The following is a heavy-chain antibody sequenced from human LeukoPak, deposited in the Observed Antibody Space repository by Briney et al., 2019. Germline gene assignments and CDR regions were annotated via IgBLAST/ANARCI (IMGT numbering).Heavy chain of an antibody. V-gene: IGHV4-34*01. CDR2: INHSGST. D-gene: IGHD6-19*01. CDR1: GGSFSDYY. CDR3: AREGATVAGKPSLDY. J-gene: IGHJ4*02. Sequence: SETLSLTCAVYGGSFSDYYWTWIRQSPRKGLEWIGEINHSGSTNYNPSLKSRVVMSIDTSKTQFSLKLTSVTAADTGVYYCAREGATVAGKPSLDYWGQGTLVTVSS.